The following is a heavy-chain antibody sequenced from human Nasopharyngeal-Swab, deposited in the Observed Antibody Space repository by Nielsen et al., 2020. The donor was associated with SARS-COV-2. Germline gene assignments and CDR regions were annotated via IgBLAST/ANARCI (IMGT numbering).Heavy chain of an antibody. Sequence: ASVKVSCKVSGYTLTVLPIHWVRQAPGKGLAWMGTVVPEDGEPIYAQNFQGRVTMTEDTSTYTAYLELSSLRSEDTAVYYCASEGSGVFGVVSYAFDIWGPGTLVTVSS. CDR2: VVPEDGEP. CDR1: GYTLTVLP. CDR3: ASEGSGVFGVVSYAFDI. J-gene: IGHJ3*02. V-gene: IGHV1-24*01. D-gene: IGHD3-3*01.